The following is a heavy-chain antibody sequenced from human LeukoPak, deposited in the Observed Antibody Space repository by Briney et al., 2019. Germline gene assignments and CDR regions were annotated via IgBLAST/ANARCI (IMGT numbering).Heavy chain of an antibody. J-gene: IGHJ6*02. CDR2: ISWNSGIV. CDR1: GFIFNNYA. D-gene: IGHD6-6*01. V-gene: IGHV3-9*01. Sequence: PGRSLRLSCAGSGFIFNNYAMHWVRQAPGKGLEWVSGISWNSGIVNYTDSVKGRFTISRDNAKNFLYLQMNSLRAEDTAFYYCAKDNVGTKAVRQYDYYYGMDVWGQGTAVIVSS. CDR3: AKDNVGTKAVRQYDYYYGMDV.